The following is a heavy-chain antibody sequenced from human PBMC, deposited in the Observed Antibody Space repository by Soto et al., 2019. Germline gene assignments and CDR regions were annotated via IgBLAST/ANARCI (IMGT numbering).Heavy chain of an antibody. V-gene: IGHV1-18*01. Sequence: QVQLVQSGAEVKKPGASVEVSCKASGYTFTSYGISWVRQAPGQGLEWMGWISAYNGNTNYAQKLQGRVTMTTDTSTSTAYMELRSLRSDDTAVYYCARDRYYYDSSGYYYYYYGMDVWGQGTTVTVSS. CDR1: GYTFTSYG. CDR2: ISAYNGNT. D-gene: IGHD3-22*01. CDR3: ARDRYYYDSSGYYYYYYGMDV. J-gene: IGHJ6*02.